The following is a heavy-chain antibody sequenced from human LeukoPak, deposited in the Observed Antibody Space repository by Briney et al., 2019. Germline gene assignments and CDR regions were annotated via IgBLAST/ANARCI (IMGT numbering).Heavy chain of an antibody. V-gene: IGHV3-48*03. CDR2: ISSSGSTI. D-gene: IGHD3-9*01. CDR1: GFTFSSYE. Sequence: PGGSLRLSCAASGFTFSSYEMNWVRQAPGKGLEWVSYISSSGSTIYYADSVKGRFTISRDNAKNSLYLQMNSLRAEDTAVYYCARDISGFPSPYYMDVWGKGTTVTISS. CDR3: ARDISGFPSPYYMDV. J-gene: IGHJ6*03.